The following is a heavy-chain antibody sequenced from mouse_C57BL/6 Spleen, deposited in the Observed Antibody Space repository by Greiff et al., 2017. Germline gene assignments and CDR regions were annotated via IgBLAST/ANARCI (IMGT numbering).Heavy chain of an antibody. Sequence: EVQLQESGGGLVKPGGSLKLSCAASGFTFSDYGMHWVRQAPEKGLEWVAYISSGSSTIYYADTVKGRFPISRDNAKNTLFLQMTSLRSEDTAMYYCARPYYEMDYWGQGTPVTVSS. V-gene: IGHV5-17*01. CDR2: ISSGSSTI. CDR1: GFTFSDYG. CDR3: ARPYYEMDY. J-gene: IGHJ4*01.